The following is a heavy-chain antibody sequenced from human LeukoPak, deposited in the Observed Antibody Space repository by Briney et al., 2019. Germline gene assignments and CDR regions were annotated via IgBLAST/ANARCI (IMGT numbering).Heavy chain of an antibody. V-gene: IGHV1-18*01. J-gene: IGHJ6*03. CDR3: ARILDPVGYYYYYYMDV. D-gene: IGHD2-15*01. Sequence: ASVKVSCKASGYTFTSYGISWVRQAPGQGLEWMGRISAYNGNTNYAQKLQGRVTMTTDTSTSTAYMELRSLRSDDTAVYYCARILDPVGYYYYYYMDVWGKGTTVTVSS. CDR1: GYTFTSYG. CDR2: ISAYNGNT.